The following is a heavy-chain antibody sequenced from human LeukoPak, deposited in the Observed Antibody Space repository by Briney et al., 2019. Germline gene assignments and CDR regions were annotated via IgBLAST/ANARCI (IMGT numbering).Heavy chain of an antibody. CDR2: ISSSGSTI. CDR3: ARDYYGSGSYPNWFDP. D-gene: IGHD3-10*01. Sequence: GALRLSCAASGFTFSSYGMHWVRQAPGKGLEWVSYISSSGSTIYYADSVKGRFTISRDNAKNSLYLQMNSLRAEDTAVYYCARDYYGSGSYPNWFDPWGQGTLVTVSS. J-gene: IGHJ5*02. CDR1: GFTFSSYG. V-gene: IGHV3-48*04.